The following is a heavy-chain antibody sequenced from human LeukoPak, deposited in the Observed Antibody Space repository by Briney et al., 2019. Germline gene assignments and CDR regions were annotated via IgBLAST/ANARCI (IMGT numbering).Heavy chain of an antibody. V-gene: IGHV3-30*02. CDR2: TRYDGSNK. J-gene: IGHJ4*02. Sequence: PGRSLRLSCATSGFTFSSYGMHWVRQAPGRGLEWVASTRYDGSNKDYADSVKGRFTISRDNSKDTLYLQMNSLRAEDTAVYYCAKDLGYCSSTSCYSSRYYFDYWGQGTLVTVSS. CDR3: AKDLGYCSSTSCYSSRYYFDY. CDR1: GFTFSSYG. D-gene: IGHD2-2*02.